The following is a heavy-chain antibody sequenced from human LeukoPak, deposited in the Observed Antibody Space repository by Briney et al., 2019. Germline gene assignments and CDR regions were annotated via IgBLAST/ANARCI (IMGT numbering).Heavy chain of an antibody. CDR1: GYTFTSYY. Sequence: ASVKVSCKASGYTFTSYYMHWVRQAPGQGLEWMGIINPSGGSTSYAQKFQGRVTMTRDTSTSTVYMELSSLRSEDTAVYYCARGRYGITIFGVVKVPYYYGMDVWGQGTTVTVSS. CDR2: INPSGGST. J-gene: IGHJ6*02. D-gene: IGHD3-3*01. CDR3: ARGRYGITIFGVVKVPYYYGMDV. V-gene: IGHV1-46*01.